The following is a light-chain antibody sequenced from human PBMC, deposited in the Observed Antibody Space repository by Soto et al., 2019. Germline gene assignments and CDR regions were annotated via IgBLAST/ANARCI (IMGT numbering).Light chain of an antibody. CDR2: DNN. CDR1: SANIGSHY. CDR3: GTWDSGLSAVV. J-gene: IGLJ2*01. V-gene: IGLV1-51*01. Sequence: QSVLTQPPSVSATPGQKVTISCSGSSANIGSHYVFWYQQFPGTAPKLLISDNNKRPSGIPDRFSGSESGTSATLGITGLQTGDEADYYCGTWDSGLSAVVFGGGTKVTVL.